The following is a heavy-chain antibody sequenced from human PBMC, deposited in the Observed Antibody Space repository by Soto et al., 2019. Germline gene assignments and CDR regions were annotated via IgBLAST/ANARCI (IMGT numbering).Heavy chain of an antibody. V-gene: IGHV3-30-3*01. J-gene: IGHJ6*02. CDR3: ARDLGWIQLWFAGMDV. D-gene: IGHD5-18*01. Sequence: QPGGSLRLSCAASGFTFSSYAMHWVRQAPGKGLEWVAVISYDGSNKYYADSVKGRFTISRDNSKNTLYLQMNSLRAEDTAVYYCARDLGWIQLWFAGMDVWGQGTTVTVSS. CDR2: ISYDGSNK. CDR1: GFTFSSYA.